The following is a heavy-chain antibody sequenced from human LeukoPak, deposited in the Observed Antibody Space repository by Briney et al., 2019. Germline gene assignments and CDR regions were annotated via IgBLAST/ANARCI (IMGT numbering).Heavy chain of an antibody. D-gene: IGHD3-22*01. V-gene: IGHV1-69*04. CDR2: IIPILGIA. Sequence: SVKVSCKASGGTFSSYAISWVRQAPGQGLEWMGRIIPILGIANYAQKFQGRVTITADKSTSTAYMELSSLRSEDTAVYYCARDYDSSGYNWFDPWGQGTLVTVSS. CDR3: ARDYDSSGYNWFDP. CDR1: GGTFSSYA. J-gene: IGHJ5*02.